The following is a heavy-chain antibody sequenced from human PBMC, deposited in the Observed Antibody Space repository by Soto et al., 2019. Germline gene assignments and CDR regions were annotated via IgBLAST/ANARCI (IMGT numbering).Heavy chain of an antibody. CDR3: ARVFRGLPSYYYDSSGPSGAFDI. J-gene: IGHJ3*02. CDR2: VYPGDSET. CDR1: GYNFSSHW. V-gene: IGHV5-51*03. D-gene: IGHD3-22*01. Sequence: PGESLKISCKGSGYNFSSHWIAWVRQKPGKGLEWMGIVYPGDSETRYSPSFQGQATMSADKSIDTAYLQWGSLKASDTAMYYCARVFRGLPSYYYDSSGPSGAFDIWGQGTMVTVSS.